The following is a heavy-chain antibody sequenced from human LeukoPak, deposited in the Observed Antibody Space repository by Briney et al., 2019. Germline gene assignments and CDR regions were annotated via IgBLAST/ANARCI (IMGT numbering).Heavy chain of an antibody. D-gene: IGHD6-19*01. J-gene: IGHJ5*02. CDR1: GGSFSGYY. CDR3: ARSSLDSSSPYWFDP. Sequence: SETLSLTCAVYGGSFSGYYWSWIRQPPGKGLEWIGYIYYSGSANYNPSLKSRVTISVDTSKDQFSLKLSSVTAADTAVYYCARSSLDSSSPYWFDPWGQGTLVTVSS. V-gene: IGHV4-59*01. CDR2: IYYSGSA.